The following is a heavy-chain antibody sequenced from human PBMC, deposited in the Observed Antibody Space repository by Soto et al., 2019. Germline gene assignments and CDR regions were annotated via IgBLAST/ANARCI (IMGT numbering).Heavy chain of an antibody. Sequence: PGGSLRLSCAASGFTFSSYAMHWVRQAPGKGLEWVAVISYDGSNKYYADSVKGRFTISRDNSKNTLYLQMNSLRAEDTAVYYCARDGQQLVRPYNWFDPWGQGTLVTVS. J-gene: IGHJ5*02. CDR2: ISYDGSNK. V-gene: IGHV3-30-3*01. CDR1: GFTFSSYA. CDR3: ARDGQQLVRPYNWFDP. D-gene: IGHD6-13*01.